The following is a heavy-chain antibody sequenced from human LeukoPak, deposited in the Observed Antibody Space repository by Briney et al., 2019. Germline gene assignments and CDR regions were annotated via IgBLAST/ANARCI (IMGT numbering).Heavy chain of an antibody. Sequence: GGSLRLSCAASGFTFSSYSMNWVRQAPGKGLEWVSYISNSSSTIYYADSVKGRFTISRGNAKNSLYLQMNSLRTVDTAVYYCARALVGYSYDLDYWGQGTLVTVSS. CDR3: ARALVGYSYDLDY. CDR1: GFTFSSYS. D-gene: IGHD5-18*01. V-gene: IGHV3-48*01. J-gene: IGHJ4*02. CDR2: ISNSSSTI.